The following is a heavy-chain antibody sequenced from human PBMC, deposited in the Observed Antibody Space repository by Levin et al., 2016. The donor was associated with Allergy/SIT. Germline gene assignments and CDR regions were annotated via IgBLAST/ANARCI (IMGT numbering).Heavy chain of an antibody. Sequence: WIRQPPGKGLEYVSAISSNGGSTYYADSVKGRFTISRDNSKNTLYLQMSSLRAEDTAVYYCVKKKTGSSATIIRSPDVFDIWGQGTMVTVSS. J-gene: IGHJ3*02. CDR2: ISSNGGST. CDR3: VKKKTGSSATIIRSPDVFDI. V-gene: IGHV3-64D*06. D-gene: IGHD5-24*01.